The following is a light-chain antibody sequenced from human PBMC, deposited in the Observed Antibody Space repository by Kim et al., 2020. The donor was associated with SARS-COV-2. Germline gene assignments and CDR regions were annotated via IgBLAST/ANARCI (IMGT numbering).Light chain of an antibody. CDR3: GADHGSGSNFVWV. V-gene: IGLV9-49*01. CDR1: SGYSNYK. Sequence: WNLSSGYSNYKVDWYHQRPGKGPRLVVRVGPGGIVGSKGDGIPDRFSVLGSGLNRYLTIKNIQEEDESDYHCGADHGSGSNFVWVFGGGTQLTVL. CDR2: VGPGGIVG. J-gene: IGLJ3*02.